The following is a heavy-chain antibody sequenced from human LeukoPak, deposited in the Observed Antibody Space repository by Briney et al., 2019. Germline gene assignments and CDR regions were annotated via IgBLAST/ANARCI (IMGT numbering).Heavy chain of an antibody. CDR3: ARLCYDFWSGYEYFQH. D-gene: IGHD3-3*01. CDR2: IKQDGSEK. CDR1: GFTFSSYW. Sequence: GGSLRLSCTASGFTFSSYWMSWVRQAPGKGLEWVANIKQDGSEKYYVDSVKGRFTISRDNAKNSLYLQMNSLRAEDTAVYYCARLCYDFWSGYEYFQHWGQGTLVTVSS. V-gene: IGHV3-7*01. J-gene: IGHJ1*01.